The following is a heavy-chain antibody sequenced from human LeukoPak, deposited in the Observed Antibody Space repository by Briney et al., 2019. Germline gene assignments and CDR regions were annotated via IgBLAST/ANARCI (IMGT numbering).Heavy chain of an antibody. CDR1: GFTFSSYA. D-gene: IGHD4-17*01. CDR3: ARDPRKSPTTVTRREEDDAFDI. Sequence: GGSLRLSCAASGFTFSSYAMSWVRQAPGKGLEWVSTVSGNGGSTFYADSVKGRFTISRDNSKNTLYLQMNSLRAEDTAVYYCARDPRKSPTTVTRREEDDAFDIWGQGTMVTVSS. CDR2: VSGNGGST. V-gene: IGHV3-23*01. J-gene: IGHJ3*02.